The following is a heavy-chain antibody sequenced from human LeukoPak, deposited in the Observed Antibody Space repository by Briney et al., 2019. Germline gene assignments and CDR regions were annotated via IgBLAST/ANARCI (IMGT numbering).Heavy chain of an antibody. CDR3: SRVRGYDYRSGWFDP. D-gene: IGHD5-12*01. V-gene: IGHV5-51*01. Sequence: GESLKISCKGSGYSFTSYWICWVRQMPGKGLEWMGIIYPGDSDTRYSPSFQGQVTISADKSISTAYLQWSSLKASDTAMYYCSRVRGYDYRSGWFDPWGQGTLVTVSS. J-gene: IGHJ5*02. CDR2: IYPGDSDT. CDR1: GYSFTSYW.